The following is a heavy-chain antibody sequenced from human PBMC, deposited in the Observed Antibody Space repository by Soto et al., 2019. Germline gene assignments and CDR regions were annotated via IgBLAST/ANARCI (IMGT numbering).Heavy chain of an antibody. D-gene: IGHD1-26*01. CDR1: GYTFSSFA. CDR2: INAGNGDT. J-gene: IGHJ4*02. V-gene: IGHV1-3*01. CDR3: ARKVGASAY. Sequence: QVQLVQSGAEVKKPGAAVKVSCKASGYTFSSFAIHWVRQAPGQRLEWMGWINAGNGDTKYSQKFQGRVTIARDTDASPAYMELGSLTFEDTAVYYCARKVGASAYWGQGTLVTVSS.